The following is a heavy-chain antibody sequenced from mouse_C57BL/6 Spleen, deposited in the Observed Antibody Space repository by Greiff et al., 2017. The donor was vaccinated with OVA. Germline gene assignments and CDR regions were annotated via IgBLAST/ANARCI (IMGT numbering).Heavy chain of an antibody. CDR1: GYAFSSYW. V-gene: IGHV1-80*01. CDR3: ARAGTAQATFDY. D-gene: IGHD3-1*01. J-gene: IGHJ2*01. CDR2: IYPGDGDT. Sequence: QVQLKQSGAELVKPGASVKISCKASGYAFSSYWMNWVQQRPGKGLEWIGQIYPGDGDTNYNGKFKGKATLTADKSSSTAYMQLSSLTSEDSAVYFCARAGTAQATFDYWGQGTTLTVSS.